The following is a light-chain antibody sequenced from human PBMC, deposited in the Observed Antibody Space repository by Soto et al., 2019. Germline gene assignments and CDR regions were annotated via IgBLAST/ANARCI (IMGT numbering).Light chain of an antibody. CDR3: QHYNSYSEA. Sequence: DIQMTQSPSSVSASVGDRVTISCRASEDINSRLAWYQQKPGNAPKLLIYKASTLKSGVPSRFSGSGSGTEFTLTISSLQPDDFATYYCQHYNSYSEAFGQGTKVDIK. V-gene: IGKV1-5*03. CDR2: KAS. CDR1: EDINSR. J-gene: IGKJ1*01.